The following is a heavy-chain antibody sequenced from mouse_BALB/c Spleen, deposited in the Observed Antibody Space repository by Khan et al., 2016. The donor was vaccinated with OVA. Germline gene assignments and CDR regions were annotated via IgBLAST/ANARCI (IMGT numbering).Heavy chain of an antibody. CDR2: INTYTGEP. Sequence: QIQLVQSGPELKKPGETVKISCKASGYTFTNYGMNWVKQAPGKGLKWMGWINTYTGEPTYADDFKGRFAFSLETSASTAYLQINNLKNEDTAKYFGARMKPCWYFDLWGAGTTVTVSS. V-gene: IGHV9-3-1*01. CDR3: ARMKPCWYFDL. J-gene: IGHJ1*01. CDR1: GYTFTNYG.